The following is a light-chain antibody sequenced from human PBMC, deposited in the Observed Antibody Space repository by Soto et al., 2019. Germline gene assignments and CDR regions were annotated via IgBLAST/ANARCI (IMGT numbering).Light chain of an antibody. CDR1: QSLANSF. CDR2: DTS. J-gene: IGKJ5*01. CDR3: QQYGTSEII. V-gene: IGKV3-20*01. Sequence: EFVLTQSPCTLSFSPGERSTLSGRASQSLANSFIAWYQQKPGQAPRLLIYDTSSRASGIPDRFSGSGSGTDFTLTISRLETEDFAVFYCQQYGTSEIIFGQGTRLEIK.